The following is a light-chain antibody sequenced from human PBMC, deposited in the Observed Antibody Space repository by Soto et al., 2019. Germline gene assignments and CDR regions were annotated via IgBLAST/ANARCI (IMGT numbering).Light chain of an antibody. CDR2: GAS. CDR1: QTVSNN. V-gene: IGKV3-15*01. CDR3: QQYHKWPPFT. J-gene: IGKJ4*01. Sequence: EIVMTQSPATLSMSPGERVSISCRASQTVSNNLAWYQQKPGQAPRLLIYGASTRAIGVAARFSGSESGTEFTLTITSLQSEDFAVYYCQQYHKWPPFTFGGGTVVEIK.